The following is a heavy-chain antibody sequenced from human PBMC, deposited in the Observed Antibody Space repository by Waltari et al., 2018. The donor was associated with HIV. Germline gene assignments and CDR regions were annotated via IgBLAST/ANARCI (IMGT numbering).Heavy chain of an antibody. CDR2: IIPIFGTA. CDR3: ASDVVKKPYYNMDV. Sequence: QVQLVQSGAEVKKPGSSVKVSCKASGGTFSSYTISWVRQAPGQGLEWMGGIIPIFGTANYAQKFQGRVTITADESTSTAYMAMSSLRSEDTAVYYCASDVVKKPYYNMDVWGQGTTVTVSS. J-gene: IGHJ6*02. V-gene: IGHV1-69*12. D-gene: IGHD2-21*01. CDR1: GGTFSSYT.